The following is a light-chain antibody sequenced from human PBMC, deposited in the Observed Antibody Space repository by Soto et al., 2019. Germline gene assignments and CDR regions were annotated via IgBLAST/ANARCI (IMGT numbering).Light chain of an antibody. Sequence: QAVVTQPPSASGTPGQRVSISCSGSSSNIGSNAVHWYQQFPGTAPRLLIYRANQRPSGVPDRFSGSKSGTSASLVISGLQSEDEADYYCAAWNERPYLWVFGGGTKLTVL. CDR2: RAN. CDR3: AAWNERPYLWV. J-gene: IGLJ3*02. V-gene: IGLV1-44*01. CDR1: SSNIGSNA.